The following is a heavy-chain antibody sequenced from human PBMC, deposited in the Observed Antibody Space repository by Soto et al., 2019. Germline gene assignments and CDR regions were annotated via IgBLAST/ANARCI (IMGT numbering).Heavy chain of an antibody. J-gene: IGHJ5*02. Sequence: PSDTLSLTCAVYGGSFSGYYWSWIRQPPGKGLEWIGEINHSGSTNYNPSLKSRVTISVDTSKNQFSLKLSSVTAADTAVYYCARGMRYYDDVWGSYRFPDWFDPWGQGTLVTVS. CDR1: GGSFSGYY. V-gene: IGHV4-34*01. D-gene: IGHD3-16*02. CDR2: INHSGST. CDR3: ARGMRYYDDVWGSYRFPDWFDP.